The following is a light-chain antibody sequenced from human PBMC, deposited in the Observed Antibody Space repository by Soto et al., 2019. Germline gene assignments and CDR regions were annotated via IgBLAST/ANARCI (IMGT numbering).Light chain of an antibody. J-gene: IGLJ2*01. CDR1: SSNIGSNY. CDR2: RNN. CDR3: GGWDDSLSGPV. Sequence: QAVVTQPPSASGTPGQRVTISCSGSSSNIGSNYVYWYRQFPGTAPKLLIQRNNQRPSGVPARFSGSKSGTSASLAISGLRSEDEADYYCGGWDDSLSGPVFGGGTKLTVL. V-gene: IGLV1-47*01.